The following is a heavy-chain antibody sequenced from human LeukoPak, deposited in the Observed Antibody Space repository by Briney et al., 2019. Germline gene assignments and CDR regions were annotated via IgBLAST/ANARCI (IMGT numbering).Heavy chain of an antibody. CDR3: ASSGITGFGWYFDL. V-gene: IGHV1-69*05. CDR1: GGTFSSYA. J-gene: IGHJ2*01. CDR2: IIPIFGTA. D-gene: IGHD1-20*01. Sequence: SVKVSCKASGGTFSSYAISWVRQAPGQGLEWMGRIIPIFGTANYAQKFQGRVTITTDESTRTAYMELSSLRSEDTAVYYCASSGITGFGWYFDLWGRGTLVTVSS.